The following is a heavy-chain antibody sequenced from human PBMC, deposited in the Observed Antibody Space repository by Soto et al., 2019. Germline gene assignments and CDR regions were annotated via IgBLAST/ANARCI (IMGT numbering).Heavy chain of an antibody. CDR2: IYKSTTT. CDR3: ARGRYCLTGRCFPNWFDS. J-gene: IGHJ5*01. Sequence: TLSLTCSVSGDSISTVDYFWAWIRQPPGQALEYIGYIYKSTTTYYNPSFEGRVAISLDMSKSQFSLTVTSVTAADTAVYFCARGRYCLTGRCFPNWFDSWGQGTLVTVSS. CDR1: GDSISTVDYF. V-gene: IGHV4-30-4*01. D-gene: IGHD2-15*01.